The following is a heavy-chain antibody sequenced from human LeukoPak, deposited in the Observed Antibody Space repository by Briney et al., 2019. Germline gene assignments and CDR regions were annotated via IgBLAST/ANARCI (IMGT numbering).Heavy chain of an antibody. CDR1: GFTVSSNF. CDR3: ASGGGAAFDI. CDR2: IYSGGSS. Sequence: GGSLRLSCAASGFTVSSNFMSWVRQAPGKGLECVSLIYSGGSSYYADSVKGRFTISRDNSKNTLYLQMNSLRAEDTAVYYCASGGGAAFDIWGQGTMVTASS. J-gene: IGHJ3*02. V-gene: IGHV3-53*01. D-gene: IGHD3-16*01.